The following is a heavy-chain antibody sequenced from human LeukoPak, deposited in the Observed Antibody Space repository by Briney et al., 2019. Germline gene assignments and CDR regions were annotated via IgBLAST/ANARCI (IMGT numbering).Heavy chain of an antibody. V-gene: IGHV3-21*01. Sequence: GGSLRLSCAASEFTFSSFTTNWVRQAPGKGLEWVSSISSSSSYIYYADSVKGRFTISRDNGKNSLYLQMNSLRAEDTAVYYCARDHYYDSSGNYYGGYYFDYWGQGTLVTVSS. CDR1: EFTFSSFT. J-gene: IGHJ4*02. D-gene: IGHD3-22*01. CDR3: ARDHYYDSSGNYYGGYYFDY. CDR2: ISSSSSYI.